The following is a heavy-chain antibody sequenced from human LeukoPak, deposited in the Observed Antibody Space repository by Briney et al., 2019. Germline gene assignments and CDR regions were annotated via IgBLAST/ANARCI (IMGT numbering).Heavy chain of an antibody. CDR2: IYYSGST. V-gene: IGHV4-39*01. J-gene: IGHJ4*02. CDR1: GGSISSSNYY. Sequence: KPSETVSLTCTVSGGSISSSNYYWGWIRQPPGKGLEWIGSIYYSGSTYYNPSLKSRVTISVDTSKNQFSLKLSSVTAADTAVYYCARLGGWLPDYWGQGTLVTVSS. CDR3: ARLGGWLPDY. D-gene: IGHD6-19*01.